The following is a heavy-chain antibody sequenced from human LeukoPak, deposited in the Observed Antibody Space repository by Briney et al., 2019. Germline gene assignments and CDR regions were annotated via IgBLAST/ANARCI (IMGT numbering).Heavy chain of an antibody. CDR3: ARVGNGASWPWEWFDP. J-gene: IGHJ5*02. CDR1: GYTFTHYA. D-gene: IGHD2-2*01. V-gene: IGHV1-18*01. Sequence: ASVKVSCKASGYTFTHYAITWVRQAPGQGLEWMGWISAYNLNTNYAQNLQGRVTMTVDTSTTTAYMELRSLTSDDTAVYYCARVGNGASWPWEWFDPWGQGTLVALSS. CDR2: ISAYNLNT.